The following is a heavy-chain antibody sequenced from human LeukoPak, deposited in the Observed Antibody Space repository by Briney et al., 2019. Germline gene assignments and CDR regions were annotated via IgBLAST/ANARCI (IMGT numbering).Heavy chain of an antibody. CDR3: ARCSGGSCYSFDY. V-gene: IGHV4-30-2*01. CDR1: GGSISSGGYY. Sequence: SETLSLTCTVSGGSISSGGYYWSWIRQPPGKGLEWIGYIYHSGSTYYNPSLKSRVTISVDRSKNQFSLKLSSVTAADTAVYYCARCSGGSCYSFDYWGQGTLVTVSS. D-gene: IGHD2-15*01. J-gene: IGHJ4*02. CDR2: IYHSGST.